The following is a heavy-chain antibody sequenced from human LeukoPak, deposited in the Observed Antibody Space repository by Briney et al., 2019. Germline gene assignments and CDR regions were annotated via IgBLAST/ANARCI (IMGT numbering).Heavy chain of an antibody. CDR2: ISGSGGSA. V-gene: IGHV3-23*01. CDR1: GFTFSNYA. D-gene: IGHD3-3*01. CDR3: AGQGRFLDWLPYFDY. J-gene: IGHJ4*02. Sequence: QSGGSLRLSCAASGFTFSNYAMSWVRQAPGKGLEWVSAISGSGGSAYYADSVKGRFTISRDNSKKTLYLQMSSLRAEDSAVYYCAGQGRFLDWLPYFDYWGQGTLVTVSS.